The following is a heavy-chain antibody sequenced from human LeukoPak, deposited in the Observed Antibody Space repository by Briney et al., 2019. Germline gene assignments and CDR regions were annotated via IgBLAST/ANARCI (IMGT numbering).Heavy chain of an antibody. V-gene: IGHV3-48*01. D-gene: IGHD7-27*01. CDR2: ISSSSSSI. CDR1: GFTFRTYS. Sequence: GGSLRLSCAASGFTFRTYSMNWVRQAPGKGLEWVSHISSSSSSISYADSVKGRFIISRDNAQDSMYLEMNSLRVEDTAVYYCGRGNWGTYYFDYWGQGILVTVSS. J-gene: IGHJ4*02. CDR3: GRGNWGTYYFDY.